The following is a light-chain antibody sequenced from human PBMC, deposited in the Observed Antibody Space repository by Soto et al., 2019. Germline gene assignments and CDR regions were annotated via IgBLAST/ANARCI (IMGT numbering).Light chain of an antibody. CDR3: QQHSKSPWT. CDR1: QTISNNY. V-gene: IGKV3-20*01. Sequence: EIVLTQSPGTLTLSPGESAALSCRASQTISNNYVVWYRQKPGQAPRLLIYAVSSRAAGIPDRFSGSGSGTDFALTIARLEPEDSAVYYCQQHSKSPWTFGQVTRVEI. CDR2: AVS. J-gene: IGKJ1*01.